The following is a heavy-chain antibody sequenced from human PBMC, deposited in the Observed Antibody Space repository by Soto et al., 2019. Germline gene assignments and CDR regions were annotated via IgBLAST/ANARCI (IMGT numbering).Heavy chain of an antibody. CDR1: GFTFSSYG. D-gene: IGHD6-13*01. CDR2: ISYDGSNK. J-gene: IGHJ6*02. V-gene: IGHV3-30*18. CDR3: AKGHLSAGNYYSYGMDV. Sequence: QVQLVESGGGVVQPGRSLRLSCAASGFTFSSYGMHWVRQAPGKGLEWVAVISYDGSNKYYADSVKGRFTISRDNSKNTLYLQMNSLRAEDTAVYYCAKGHLSAGNYYSYGMDVWGQGTTVTVSS.